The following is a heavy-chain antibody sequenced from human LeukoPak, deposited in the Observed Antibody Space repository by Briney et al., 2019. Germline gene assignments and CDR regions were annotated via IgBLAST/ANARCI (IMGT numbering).Heavy chain of an antibody. D-gene: IGHD3-22*01. CDR3: AKDSGPDENSGYQQK. J-gene: IGHJ4*02. CDR2: ISWNSGRI. CDR1: GFTFDDYA. V-gene: IGHV3-9*01. Sequence: QPGRSLRLSCAASGFTFDDYAMHWVRQAPGKGLEWVSGISWNSGRIAYADSVKGRFTISRDNAKNSLYLQMNSLRAEDTALYFCAKDSGPDENSGYQQKWGQGTLVTVSS.